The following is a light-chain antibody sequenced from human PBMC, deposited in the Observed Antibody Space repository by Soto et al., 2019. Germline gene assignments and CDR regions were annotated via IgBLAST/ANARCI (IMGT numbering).Light chain of an antibody. Sequence: QSVLTQPPSASGSPGQSVTISCTGTSSDVGGYNYVSWYQQHPGKAPKLMIYEVSKRPSGVPDRFSGSKSGNTASLTVSGLQAEDEDDYYCSSYASSLYVFGTGTKLTVL. J-gene: IGLJ1*01. V-gene: IGLV2-8*01. CDR1: SSDVGGYNY. CDR2: EVS. CDR3: SSYASSLYV.